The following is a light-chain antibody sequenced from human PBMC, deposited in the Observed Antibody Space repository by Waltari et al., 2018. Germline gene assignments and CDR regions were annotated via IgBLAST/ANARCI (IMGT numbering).Light chain of an antibody. CDR2: KAA. V-gene: IGKV1-5*03. Sequence: DIQMTQSPSTLSASVGDRVTITCRASQSISSWLAWYQQKPGKAPKLLIYKAASLESGVPSRFSGSGSGTEFTLTISSLQPDDFATYYCQQYNSYPYTFGQGTKLEIK. CDR3: QQYNSYPYT. CDR1: QSISSW. J-gene: IGKJ2*01.